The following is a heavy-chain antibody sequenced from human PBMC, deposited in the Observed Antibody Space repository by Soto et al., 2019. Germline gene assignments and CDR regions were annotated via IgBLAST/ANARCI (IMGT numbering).Heavy chain of an antibody. V-gene: IGHV4-31*02. J-gene: IGHJ6*02. D-gene: IGHD2-21*02. Sequence: SETLSLTCTVSGGSISSGGYYWSWIRQHPGKGLEWIGYIYYSGSTYYNLSLKSRVTISVDTSKNHFSLKLSSVTAADTAVYYCARDLWGYCGTDCYPLDVWGQGTTVTVSS. CDR2: IYYSGST. CDR3: ARDLWGYCGTDCYPLDV. CDR1: GGSISSGGYY.